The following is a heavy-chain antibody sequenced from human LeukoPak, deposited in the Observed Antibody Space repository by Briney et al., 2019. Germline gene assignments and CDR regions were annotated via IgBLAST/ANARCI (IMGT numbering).Heavy chain of an antibody. CDR3: ARDRDYDFWSGLRNQHYYGMDV. CDR1: GGSISSGGLY. D-gene: IGHD3-3*01. J-gene: IGHJ6*02. CDR2: IYYSGST. Sequence: PSETLSLTCTVSGGSISSGGLYWSWIRQHPGRGLEWIGYIYYSGSTNYNPSLKSRVTISVDTSKNQFSLKLSSVTAADTAVYYCARDRDYDFWSGLRNQHYYGMDVWGQGTTVTVSS. V-gene: IGHV4-61*08.